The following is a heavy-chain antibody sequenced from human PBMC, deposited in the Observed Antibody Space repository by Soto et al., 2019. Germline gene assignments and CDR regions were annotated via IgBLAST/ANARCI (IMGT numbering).Heavy chain of an antibody. CDR1: GFTFSDYW. CDR2: IKTDGSEK. Sequence: EVQLVESGGGLVQPGGSLRLSCAASGFTFSDYWMSWVRQAPGKGLECVANIKTDGSEKYYVDPVKGRFTSSRDNAKNSLYLQMNSLRAEDTAVYYCASSMGRGGNAYWGQGTLVAVSS. V-gene: IGHV3-7*05. CDR3: ASSMGRGGNAY. D-gene: IGHD3-10*01. J-gene: IGHJ4*02.